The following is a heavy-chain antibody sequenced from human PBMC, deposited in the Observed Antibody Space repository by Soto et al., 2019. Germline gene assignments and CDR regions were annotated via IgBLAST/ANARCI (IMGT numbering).Heavy chain of an antibody. Sequence: QVQLVQSGAEVKKPGSSVKVSCKASGGTFSSYAISWVRQAPGQGLEWMGGIIPIFGTANYAQKFQGRVTITADNSTSTAYMELSSLRSEDTAVYYCATTSVQLERRPYYYYYGMDVWDQGTTVTVSS. D-gene: IGHD1-1*01. CDR1: GGTFSSYA. J-gene: IGHJ6*02. CDR3: ATTSVQLERRPYYYYYGMDV. V-gene: IGHV1-69*06. CDR2: IIPIFGTA.